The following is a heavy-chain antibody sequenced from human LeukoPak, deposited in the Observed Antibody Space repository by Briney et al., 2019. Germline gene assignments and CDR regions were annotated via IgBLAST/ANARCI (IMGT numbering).Heavy chain of an antibody. CDR3: ARSHPRRPHEVDILTGYYDY. V-gene: IGHV3-48*03. CDR2: ISSSGSTI. D-gene: IGHD3-9*01. CDR1: GFTFSSYG. Sequence: GGSLRLSCAASGFTFSSYGMNWVRQAPGKGLEWVSYISSSGSTIYYADSVKGRFTISRDNAKNSLYLQMNSLRAEDTAVYYCARSHPRRPHEVDILTGYYDYWGQGTLVTVSS. J-gene: IGHJ4*02.